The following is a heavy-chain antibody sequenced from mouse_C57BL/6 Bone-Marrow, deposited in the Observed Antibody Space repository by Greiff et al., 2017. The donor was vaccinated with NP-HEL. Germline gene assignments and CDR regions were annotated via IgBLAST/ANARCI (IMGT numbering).Heavy chain of an antibody. CDR3: TTWGYGSKFAY. CDR1: GFNIKDDY. D-gene: IGHD1-1*01. Sequence: EVKLVESGAELVRPGASVKLSCTASGFNIKDDYMHWVKQRPEQGLEWIGWIDPENGDTEYASKFQGKATITADTSSNTAYLQLSSLTSEDTAVYYCTTWGYGSKFAYWGQGTLVTVSA. J-gene: IGHJ3*01. CDR2: IDPENGDT. V-gene: IGHV14-4*01.